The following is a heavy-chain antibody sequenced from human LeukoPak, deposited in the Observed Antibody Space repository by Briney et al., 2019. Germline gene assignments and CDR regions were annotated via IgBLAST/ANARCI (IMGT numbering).Heavy chain of an antibody. Sequence: GGSLRLSCAASGFTFSSYSMNWVRQAPGKGLEWVSYISSSSSTIYYADSVKGRFTISRDNAKNSLYLQMNSLRAEDTAVYYCARDRDGFGELLPYYYYYYGMDVWGQGTTVTVSS. J-gene: IGHJ6*02. D-gene: IGHD3-10*01. CDR2: ISSSSSTI. CDR3: ARDRDGFGELLPYYYYYYGMDV. V-gene: IGHV3-48*01. CDR1: GFTFSSYS.